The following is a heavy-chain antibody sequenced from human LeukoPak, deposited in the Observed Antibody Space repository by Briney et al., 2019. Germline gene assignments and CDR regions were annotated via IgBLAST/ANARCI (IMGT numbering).Heavy chain of an antibody. Sequence: SETLSLTCTVSGGSISSYYWSWIRQPPGKGLEWIGYIYYSGSTNYNPSLKSRVTISVDTSKNQFSLKLSSVTAADTAVYYCARRRGHVLLWFGESHALDYWGQGTLVTVSS. CDR2: IYYSGST. CDR3: ARRRGHVLLWFGESHALDY. V-gene: IGHV4-59*12. D-gene: IGHD3-10*01. CDR1: GGSISSYY. J-gene: IGHJ4*02.